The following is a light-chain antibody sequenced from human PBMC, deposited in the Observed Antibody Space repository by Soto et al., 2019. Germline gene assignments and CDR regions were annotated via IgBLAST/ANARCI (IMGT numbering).Light chain of an antibody. Sequence: EMVMKQSPATLSASPGERATLSCRASQSVSSYLAWYQQKPGQPPRLLIYVASTRAAGIPARFSGSGSGTEFTLTINSLQSEDFAVYYCQQYKDWPHRFGQGTKLEIK. CDR2: VAS. CDR3: QQYKDWPHR. J-gene: IGKJ1*01. V-gene: IGKV3-15*01. CDR1: QSVSSY.